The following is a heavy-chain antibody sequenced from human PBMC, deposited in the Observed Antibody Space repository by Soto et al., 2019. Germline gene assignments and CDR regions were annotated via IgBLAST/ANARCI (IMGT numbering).Heavy chain of an antibody. CDR3: AKDTGSGSYYNFAYFDY. CDR1: GFTFDDYG. V-gene: IGHV3-20*04. D-gene: IGHD3-10*01. CDR2: INWNGGST. Sequence: GGSLRLSCAASGFTFDDYGMSWVRQAPGKGLEWVSGINWNGGSTGYADSVKGRFTISRDNSKNTLYLQMNSLRAEDTAVYYCAKDTGSGSYYNFAYFDYWGQGTLVTVSS. J-gene: IGHJ4*02.